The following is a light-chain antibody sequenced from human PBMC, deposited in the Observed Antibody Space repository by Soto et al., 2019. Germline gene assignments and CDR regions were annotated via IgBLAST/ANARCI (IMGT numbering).Light chain of an antibody. CDR3: QQNKSYCPYT. Sequence: DIQMTQSPSALSANVGDRVIITCRASQNVDTYLAWYQQKPGTAPKLLIYKASRLESGVPSRFISSGSGTEDSHTIISLQHDDFAIYYCQQNKSYCPYTFGQGTKLEIK. CDR1: QNVDTY. J-gene: IGKJ2*01. V-gene: IGKV1-5*03. CDR2: KAS.